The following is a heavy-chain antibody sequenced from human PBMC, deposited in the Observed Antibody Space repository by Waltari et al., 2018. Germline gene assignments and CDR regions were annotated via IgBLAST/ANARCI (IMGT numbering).Heavy chain of an antibody. V-gene: IGHV4-34*01. J-gene: IGHJ6*02. CDR3: ARGEVGATSAYYYYYDMDV. CDR1: GGSFSGYY. D-gene: IGHD1-26*01. Sequence: QVQLQQWGAGLLKPSETLSLTCAVYGGSFSGYYWSWIRQSPGKGLEWIGEINLSGSTTYNPSRKSRVTISVHTSKNQVSLKLSSVTAADTSVYYCARGEVGATSAYYYYYDMDVWGQGTTVTVSS. CDR2: INLSGST.